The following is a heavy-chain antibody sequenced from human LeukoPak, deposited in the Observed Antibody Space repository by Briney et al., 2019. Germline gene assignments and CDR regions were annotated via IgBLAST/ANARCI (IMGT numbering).Heavy chain of an antibody. CDR1: GRSFSGYY. CDR2: INHSGST. V-gene: IGHV4-34*01. Sequence: SETLSLTCAVYGRSFSGYYWSWIRQPPGKGLEWIGEINHSGSTNYNPSLKSRVTISVDTSKNQFSLKLSSVTAADTAVYYCARGLADKSYYYYGMDVWGQGTTVTVSS. D-gene: IGHD3-3*02. J-gene: IGHJ6*02. CDR3: ARGLADKSYYYYGMDV.